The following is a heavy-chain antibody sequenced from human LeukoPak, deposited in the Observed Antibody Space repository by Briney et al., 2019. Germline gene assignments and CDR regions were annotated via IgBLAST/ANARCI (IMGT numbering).Heavy chain of an antibody. V-gene: IGHV4-59*01. Sequence: SETLSLTCTVSGGSISSYYWSWIRQPPGKGLEWIGYIYYSGSTNYNPSLKSRVTISVDTSKNQFSLKLSSVTAADTAVYYCARVSMITFGGVIAHFDDWGQGTLVTVSS. J-gene: IGHJ4*02. CDR1: GGSISSYY. CDR3: ARVSMITFGGVIAHFDD. CDR2: IYYSGST. D-gene: IGHD3-16*02.